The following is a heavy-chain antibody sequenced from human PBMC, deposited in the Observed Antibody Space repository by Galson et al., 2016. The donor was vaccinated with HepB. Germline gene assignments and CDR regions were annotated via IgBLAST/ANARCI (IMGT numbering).Heavy chain of an antibody. V-gene: IGHV3-23*01. Sequence: SLRLSCAASGFDFRSTALTWVRQAPGKGLECVSVITADGSTYYGEAMRGRFTISRDNFRDTLYLQGNSLTAEDTAKYYGVKYYRGGGSAYYFQSWGQGVLVTVSS. J-gene: IGHJ4*02. CDR3: VKYYRGGGSAYYFQS. D-gene: IGHD2-15*01. CDR2: ITADGST. CDR1: GFDFRSTA.